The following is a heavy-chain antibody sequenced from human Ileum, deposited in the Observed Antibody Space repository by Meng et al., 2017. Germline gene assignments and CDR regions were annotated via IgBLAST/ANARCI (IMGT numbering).Heavy chain of an antibody. V-gene: IGHV4-61*08. Sequence: QVQLQEPGPGLVRPSETLSLICAVSGGSVSSSGYKWGWIRQPPGKGLEWIGYASTNYNPSLKSRVTISVDTSKNQFSLKLTSVTAADTAVYYCARDHWGSLNYWGQGVLVTVSS. J-gene: IGHJ4*02. D-gene: IGHD7-27*01. CDR2: AST. CDR3: ARDHWGSLNY. CDR1: GGSVSSSGYK.